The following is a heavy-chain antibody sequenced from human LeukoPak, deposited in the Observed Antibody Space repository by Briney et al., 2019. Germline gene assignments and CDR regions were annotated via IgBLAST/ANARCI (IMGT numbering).Heavy chain of an antibody. D-gene: IGHD1-7*01. CDR2: ISSSSSTI. J-gene: IGHJ6*02. CDR3: ARDSANLRQVPWSMDV. Sequence: GGSLRLSCATSGFTFTTYNMNLVRQAPGKGLEWVSFISSSSSTIYYADSVKGRFTVSRDNAKKSLYLQMDSLRAEDTAVYYCARDSANLRQVPWSMDVWGQGTTVTVPS. CDR1: GFTFTTYN. V-gene: IGHV3-48*04.